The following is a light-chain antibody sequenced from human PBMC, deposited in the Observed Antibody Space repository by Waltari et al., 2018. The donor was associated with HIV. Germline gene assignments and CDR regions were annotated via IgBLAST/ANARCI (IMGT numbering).Light chain of an antibody. CDR3: GTWDTSLSVGV. CDR1: SSNIQKTY. CDR2: END. V-gene: IGLV1-51*02. J-gene: IGLJ3*02. Sequence: QSVLTQPPSLSAAPGQRVTIPCSGSSSNIQKTYVSWYQQLPGTAPKLLIYENDKRPSGIPDRFSGSQSGTSATLGITGLQTGDEADYYCGTWDTSLSVGVFGGGTKLTVL.